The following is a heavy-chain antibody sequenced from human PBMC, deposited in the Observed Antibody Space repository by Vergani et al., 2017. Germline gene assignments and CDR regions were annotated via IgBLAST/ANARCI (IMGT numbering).Heavy chain of an antibody. CDR2: IKSKTDGGTT. J-gene: IGHJ4*02. CDR3: TTVPDYYDSSGYYYGPTFDY. Sequence: EVQLVESGGGLVKPGGSLRLSCAASGFTFSNAWMSWVRQAPGMGLEWVGRIKSKTDGGTTDYAAPVKGRFTISRDDSKNTLYLQMNSLKTEDTAVYYCTTVPDYYDSSGYYYGPTFDYWGQGTLVTGSS. CDR1: GFTFSNAW. V-gene: IGHV3-15*01. D-gene: IGHD3-22*01.